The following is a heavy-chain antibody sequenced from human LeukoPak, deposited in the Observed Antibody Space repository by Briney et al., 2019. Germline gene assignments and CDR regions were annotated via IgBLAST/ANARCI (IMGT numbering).Heavy chain of an antibody. CDR3: ASSYSSGWYYYFDY. D-gene: IGHD6-19*01. Sequence: PSETLSLTCTVSGGPINSYYWNWIRQPPGKGLEWIGYIYYSGSTNYNPSLKSRVTISVDTSKNQLFLKLSSVTAADTAVYYCASSYSSGWYYYFDYWGQGTLVTVSS. CDR2: IYYSGST. CDR1: GGPINSYY. J-gene: IGHJ4*02. V-gene: IGHV4-59*08.